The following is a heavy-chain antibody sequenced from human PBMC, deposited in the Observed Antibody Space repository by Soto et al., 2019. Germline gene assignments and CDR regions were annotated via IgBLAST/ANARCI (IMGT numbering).Heavy chain of an antibody. D-gene: IGHD6-13*01. Sequence: PGGSLRLSCAASGFTFSSYSMNWVRQAPGKGLEWVSYISSSSSTIYYADSVKGRFTISRDNAKNTLYLQMNSLRAEDTAVYYCAKTYSSPFDYWGQGTLVTVSS. V-gene: IGHV3-48*01. CDR3: AKTYSSPFDY. CDR2: ISSSSSTI. CDR1: GFTFSSYS. J-gene: IGHJ4*02.